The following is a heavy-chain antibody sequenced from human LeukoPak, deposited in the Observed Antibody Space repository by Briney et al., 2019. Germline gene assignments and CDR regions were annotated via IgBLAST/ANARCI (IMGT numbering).Heavy chain of an antibody. CDR1: GYSFTSYW. D-gene: IGHD4-23*01. CDR2: IYPGDSDT. Sequence: GESLKISCKGSGYSFTSYWVGWVRQMPGKGLEWMGIIYPGDSDTRYSPSFQGQVTISADKSISTAYLQWSSLKASDTAMYYCARLTGNFPSYYYYMDVWGKGTTVTVSS. J-gene: IGHJ6*03. V-gene: IGHV5-51*01. CDR3: ARLTGNFPSYYYYMDV.